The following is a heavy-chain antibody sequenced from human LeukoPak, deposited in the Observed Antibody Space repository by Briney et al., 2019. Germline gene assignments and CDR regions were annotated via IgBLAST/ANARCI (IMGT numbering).Heavy chain of an antibody. CDR2: IPYDGGNK. CDR1: AFTLSSYA. J-gene: IGHJ4*02. CDR3: ARDARIITYYCDY. Sequence: GRSLRLSCAAYAFTLSSYAIHCVRQAPGKGLEWVAVIPYDGGNKYYADSVKGRFTITRDNSKNTLYLQMNSLRAEATAVYYCARDARIITYYCDYWGQRTLVTVSS. D-gene: IGHD3-22*01. V-gene: IGHV3-30-3*01.